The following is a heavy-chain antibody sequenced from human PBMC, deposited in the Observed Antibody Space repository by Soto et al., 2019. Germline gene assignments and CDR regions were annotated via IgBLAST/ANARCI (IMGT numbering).Heavy chain of an antibody. V-gene: IGHV3-74*03. J-gene: IGHJ4*02. CDR1: DFSLSPYW. D-gene: IGHD3-16*01. Sequence: PGWSLRLSCAASDFSLSPYWMHWVRQVPGRGLEWVARLSSDGFGAAYADSVKGRFFISRDIARNTLSLQMNSLRADDTAVYYCARDLGGPDYWGRGTSVTVSS. CDR2: LSSDGFGA. CDR3: ARDLGGPDY.